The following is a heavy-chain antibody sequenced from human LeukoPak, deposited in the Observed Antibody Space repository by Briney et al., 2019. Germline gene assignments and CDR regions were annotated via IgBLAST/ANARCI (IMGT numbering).Heavy chain of an antibody. CDR3: ARRFRD. J-gene: IGHJ4*02. D-gene: IGHD5-24*01. CDR2: IRGDGTIK. CDR1: GLTFSGFE. V-gene: IGHV3-48*03. Sequence: GGSLRLACVGSGLTFSGFEMNWVRQAPGKGLEWVSYIRGDGTIKTYADSVKGRFTISRDNAKNSLYLQMNSLRAEDTGIYYCARRFRDWGQGTLVTVSS.